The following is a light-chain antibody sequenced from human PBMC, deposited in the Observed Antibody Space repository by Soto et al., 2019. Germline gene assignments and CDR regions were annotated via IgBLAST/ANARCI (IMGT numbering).Light chain of an antibody. Sequence: EIVMTQSPATLSVSPGERVTLSCRASQRISSYLAWYQQQPGHAPSLLIYAAFSMPSGVPSRFSGSGSGTEFTLTISSLQSEDFAPYYCQQDNVPPLTFGHGTKVDIK. V-gene: IGKV3-15*01. CDR3: QQDNVPPLT. CDR2: AAF. J-gene: IGKJ1*01. CDR1: QRISSY.